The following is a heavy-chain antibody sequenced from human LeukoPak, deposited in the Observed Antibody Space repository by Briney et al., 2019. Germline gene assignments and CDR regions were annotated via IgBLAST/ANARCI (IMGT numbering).Heavy chain of an antibody. CDR1: GYTFTSYG. Sequence: GASVKVSCKASGYTFTSYGISWVRQAPGQGLEWMGWISAYNGNTNYAQKLQGRVTMTTDTSTSTAYMELRSLRSDDTAVYYCARVYDSSEAVYYYMDVWGKGTTVTISS. CDR2: ISAYNGNT. D-gene: IGHD3-22*01. J-gene: IGHJ6*03. V-gene: IGHV1-18*01. CDR3: ARVYDSSEAVYYYMDV.